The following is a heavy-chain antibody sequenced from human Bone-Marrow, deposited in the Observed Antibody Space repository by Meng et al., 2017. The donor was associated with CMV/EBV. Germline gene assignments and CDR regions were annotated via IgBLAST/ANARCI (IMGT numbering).Heavy chain of an antibody. D-gene: IGHD5-12*01. CDR1: GGTFSSYT. J-gene: IGHJ4*02. CDR3: ARVLEWLRDPFDY. Sequence: SVKVSCKASGGTFSSYTISWVRQAPGQGLEWMGRIIPILGIANYAQKFQGRVTITADKSTSTAYMELSSLRSEDTAVYYCARVLEWLRDPFDYWGQGTLATVSS. CDR2: IIPILGIA. V-gene: IGHV1-69*02.